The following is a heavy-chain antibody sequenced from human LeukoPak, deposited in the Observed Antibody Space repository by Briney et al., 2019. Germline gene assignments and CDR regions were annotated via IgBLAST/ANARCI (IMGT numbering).Heavy chain of an antibody. CDR2: IYYSGST. CDR1: GGSISSGVYY. Sequence: SSQTLSLTCTVSGGSISSGVYYWSWIRQHPGKGLEWIGYIYYSGSTYYNPSLKSRVTISVDTSKNQFSLKLSSVTAADTAVYYCARGRSLPGVDYWGQGTLVTVSS. CDR3: ARGRSLPGVDY. D-gene: IGHD5/OR15-5a*01. J-gene: IGHJ4*02. V-gene: IGHV4-31*03.